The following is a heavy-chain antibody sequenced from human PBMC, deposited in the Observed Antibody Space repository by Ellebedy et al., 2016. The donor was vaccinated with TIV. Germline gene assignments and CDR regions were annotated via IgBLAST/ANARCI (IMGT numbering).Heavy chain of an antibody. CDR2: INAGNGNT. V-gene: IGHV1-3*01. CDR3: ARVKGGSGWYFDY. J-gene: IGHJ4*02. CDR1: GYTFTSYA. D-gene: IGHD6-19*01. Sequence: AASVKVSCKASGYTFTSYAMHWVRQAPGQRLEWMGWINAGNGNTKYSQKFQGRVTITRDTSASTAYMELSSLRSDDTAVYYCARVKGGSGWYFDYWGQGTLVTVSS.